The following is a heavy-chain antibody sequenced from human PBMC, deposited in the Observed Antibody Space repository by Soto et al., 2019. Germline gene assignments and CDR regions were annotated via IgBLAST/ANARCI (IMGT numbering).Heavy chain of an antibody. CDR1: GGSISSGGYY. V-gene: IGHV4-31*03. J-gene: IGHJ4*02. D-gene: IGHD5-18*01. CDR2: IYYSGST. CDR3: AREKINGYGYRNFDY. Sequence: PSETLSLTCTVSGGSISSGGYYWIWIRQHPGKGLEWIGYIYYSGSTYYNPSLKSRVTISVDTSKNQFSLKLSSVTAADTAVYYCAREKINGYGYRNFDYWGQGTLVTVSS.